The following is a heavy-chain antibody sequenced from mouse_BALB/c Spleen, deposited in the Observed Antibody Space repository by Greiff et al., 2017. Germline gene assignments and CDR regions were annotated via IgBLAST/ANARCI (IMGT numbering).Heavy chain of an antibody. J-gene: IGHJ3*01. V-gene: IGHV5-6*01. CDR2: ISSGGSYT. CDR1: GFTFSSYG. CDR3: ARQHYYGFAY. Sequence: EVMLVESGGDLVKPGGSLKLSCAASGFTFSSYGMSWVRQTPDKRLEWVATISSGGSYTYYPDSVKGRFTISRDNAKNTLYLQMSSLKSEDTAMYYCARQHYYGFAYWGQGTLVTVSA. D-gene: IGHD1-2*01.